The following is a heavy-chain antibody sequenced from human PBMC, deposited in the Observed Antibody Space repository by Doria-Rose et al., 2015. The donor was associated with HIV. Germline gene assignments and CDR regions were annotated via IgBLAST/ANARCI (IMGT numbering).Heavy chain of an antibody. D-gene: IGHD3-16*01. J-gene: IGHJ4*02. CDR3: VKNGYDYERGDAGFDY. CDR1: GFSFSSFA. V-gene: IGHV3-23*01. CDR2: LSGTGRGT. Sequence: AASGFSFSSFAMSLVRQAPGKGLEWVSTLSGTGRGTYYADSVKGRFTLSRDNSKGTLYLQMNTLRAGDTAVYYCVKNGYDYERGDAGFDYWGQGTLVTVSS.